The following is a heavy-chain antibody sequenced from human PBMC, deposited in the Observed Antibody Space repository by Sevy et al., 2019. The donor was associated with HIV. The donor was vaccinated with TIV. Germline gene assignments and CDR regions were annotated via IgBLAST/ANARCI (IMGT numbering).Heavy chain of an antibody. CDR2: MNPNSGNT. D-gene: IGHD3-10*01. CDR3: ARGPLDYYGSGAFDI. Sequence: ASVKVSCKASGYTFTSYDINWVQQATGQGLEWMGWMNPNSGNTGYAQKFQGRVTMTRNTSISTAYMELSSLRSEDTAVYYCARGPLDYYGSGAFDIWGQGTMVTVSS. CDR1: GYTFTSYD. J-gene: IGHJ3*02. V-gene: IGHV1-8*01.